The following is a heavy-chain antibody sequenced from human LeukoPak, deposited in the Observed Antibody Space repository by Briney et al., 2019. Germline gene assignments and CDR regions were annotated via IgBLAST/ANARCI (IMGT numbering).Heavy chain of an antibody. J-gene: IGHJ6*02. V-gene: IGHV4-39*01. CDR2: IYYSGST. D-gene: IGHD2-15*01. Sequence: PSETLSLTCTVSGGSISSSSYYWGWIRQPPGKGLEWIGSIYYSGSTYYNPSLKSRVPISVGTSKNQFSLKLSAVTAADTAVYYCASRLGSHYYYYGMDVWGQGTTVTVSS. CDR3: ASRLGSHYYYYGMDV. CDR1: GGSISSSSYY.